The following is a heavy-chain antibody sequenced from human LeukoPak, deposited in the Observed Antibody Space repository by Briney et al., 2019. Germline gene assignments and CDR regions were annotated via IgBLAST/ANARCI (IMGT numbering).Heavy chain of an antibody. CDR1: SGPMSDYY. CDR2: IYSTGST. D-gene: IGHD4-23*01. CDR3: ARPRWQLVGPYFDD. Sequence: PSETLSLTCTFSSGPMSDYYWSWIRQSPGKGLERIGHIYSTGSTDYNPSLKSRVIISVDTSKKQFSLKLASLTAADTAVYYCARPRWQLVGPYFDDWAQGTLVAVSS. V-gene: IGHV4-59*01. J-gene: IGHJ4*02.